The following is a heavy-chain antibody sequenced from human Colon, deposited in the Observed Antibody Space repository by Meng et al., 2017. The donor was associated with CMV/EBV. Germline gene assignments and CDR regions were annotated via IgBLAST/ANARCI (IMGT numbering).Heavy chain of an antibody. CDR3: ARGGAPRRPPGAR. CDR1: GGSFSGYY. D-gene: IGHD1-26*01. Sequence: QWEAGLLKPSGTVSLTCAVDGGSFSGYYWSWIRQPPGKGLEWIGEINHSGSTNYNPSLKSRVTISVDTSKNQFSLKLSSVTAADTAVYYCARGGAPRRPPGARWGQGTLVTVSS. J-gene: IGHJ4*02. V-gene: IGHV4-34*01. CDR2: INHSGST.